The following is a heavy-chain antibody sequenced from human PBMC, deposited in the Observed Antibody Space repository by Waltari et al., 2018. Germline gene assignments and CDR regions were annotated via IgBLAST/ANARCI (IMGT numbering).Heavy chain of an antibody. J-gene: IGHJ4*02. V-gene: IGHV4-30-4*08. Sequence: QVQLQESGPGLVKPSQTLSLTCTVSGGSISSGDYYWSWIRQPPGKGLEWIGYIYYSGSTYYNPSLKSRVTISVDTSKNQFSLKLSSVTAADTAVYYCATRLLWFREGDFEDDYWGQGTLVTVSS. D-gene: IGHD3-10*01. CDR1: GGSISSGDYY. CDR2: IYYSGST. CDR3: ATRLLWFREGDFEDDY.